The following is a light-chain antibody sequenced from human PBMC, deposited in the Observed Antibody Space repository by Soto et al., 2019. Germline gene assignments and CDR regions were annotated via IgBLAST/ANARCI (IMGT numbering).Light chain of an antibody. CDR3: SSYTTSSTLV. CDR1: SSDVGGYNY. CDR2: EVS. Sequence: QSALTQPASVSGSPGQSITISCTGTSSDVGGYNYVSWYQQHPGKAPKLMIYEVSNRPSGVSNRFSGSKSCNTASLTISGLQAEDEADYYCSSYTTSSTLVFGTGTKLTV. V-gene: IGLV2-14*01. J-gene: IGLJ1*01.